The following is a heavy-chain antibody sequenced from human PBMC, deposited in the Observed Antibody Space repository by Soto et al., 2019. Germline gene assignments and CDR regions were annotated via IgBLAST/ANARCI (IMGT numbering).Heavy chain of an antibody. J-gene: IGHJ5*02. CDR3: ARAQRAGRYILFDP. CDR1: GGSISSYY. D-gene: IGHD1-1*01. V-gene: IGHV4-59*01. Sequence: QVQLQESGPGLVKPSETLSLTCTVSGGSISSYYWSWIRQPPGKGLEWIGYIYYSGSTNYNPSLKGRVSLSVHPSKNQLCLKLSSVTAADTAVYYCARAQRAGRYILFDPCGQGTLVPVS. CDR2: IYYSGST.